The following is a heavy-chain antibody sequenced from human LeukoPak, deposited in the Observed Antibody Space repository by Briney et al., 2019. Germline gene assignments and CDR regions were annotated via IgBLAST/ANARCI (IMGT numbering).Heavy chain of an antibody. Sequence: PSETLSLTCAVSGYSVNNGYYWVWIRQPPRKGLEWIGSLYHSDSVYYNTALQSRVSMSVDTSKNQFSLKLSFVTAADTAVYYCARQHDSYFYYYVDVWGSGTTVTVSS. CDR1: GYSVNNGYY. J-gene: IGHJ6*03. V-gene: IGHV4-38-2*01. CDR2: LYHSDSV. CDR3: ARQHDSYFYYYVDV.